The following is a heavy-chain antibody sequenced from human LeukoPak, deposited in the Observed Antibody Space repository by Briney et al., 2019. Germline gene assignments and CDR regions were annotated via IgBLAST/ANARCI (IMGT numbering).Heavy chain of an antibody. CDR1: GFTFSNHA. D-gene: IGHD6-19*01. J-gene: IGHJ4*02. CDR3: ARVRGSSGWSGVYFDY. Sequence: GGSLRLSCAASGFTFSNHAMNWVRQAPGKGLEWVSAISGSGYKTFYADSVKGRFTISRDNAKNSLYLQMNSLRAEDTAVYYCARVRGSSGWSGVYFDYWGQGTLVTVSS. V-gene: IGHV3-23*01. CDR2: ISGSGYKT.